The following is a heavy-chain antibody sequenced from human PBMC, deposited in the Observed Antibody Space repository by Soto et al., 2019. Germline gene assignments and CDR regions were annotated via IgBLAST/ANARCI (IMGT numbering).Heavy chain of an antibody. V-gene: IGHV3-53*02. J-gene: IGHJ6*02. D-gene: IGHD2-2*01. CDR3: ARKPPGAIQGWAYGMEV. CDR1: GFTVTSNY. CDR2: TFSGGTT. Sequence: EVQLVETGGGLIQPGGSLRLSCAASGFTVTSNYMIWVRQPPGKGLEWVSTTFSGGTTNYADSVKGRFTISRDNYKNTLYLQMNNLKVEDTAVYYCARKPPGAIQGWAYGMEVWGQGTTVSVSS.